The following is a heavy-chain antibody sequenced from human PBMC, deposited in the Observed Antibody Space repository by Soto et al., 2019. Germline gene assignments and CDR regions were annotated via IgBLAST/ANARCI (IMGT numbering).Heavy chain of an antibody. D-gene: IGHD4-17*01. Sequence: SETMSLTCTVSGGSISNSYWSWIRQSPEKGLEWIGYIYSSGSTNYNPSLNSRVTISVDTSKNQFSLKLSSLSAADTAVYYCARRYGYYFDYWGQGTLVTSPQ. CDR3: ARRYGYYFDY. V-gene: IGHV4-59*08. CDR1: GGSISNSY. J-gene: IGHJ4*02. CDR2: IYSSGST.